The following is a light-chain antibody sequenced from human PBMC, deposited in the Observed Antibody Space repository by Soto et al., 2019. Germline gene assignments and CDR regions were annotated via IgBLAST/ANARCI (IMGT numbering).Light chain of an antibody. CDR3: QQYDRFPYT. Sequence: DIQMTQSPSTLSASVGDTVTITCRASQSLSYWLAWYQQKPGQAPKLLIHKASTLESGVPSRFSGSGSGTEFTITISILQPDDFATFYCQQYDRFPYTFGQGTKLEIK. J-gene: IGKJ2*01. CDR1: QSLSYW. V-gene: IGKV1-5*03. CDR2: KAS.